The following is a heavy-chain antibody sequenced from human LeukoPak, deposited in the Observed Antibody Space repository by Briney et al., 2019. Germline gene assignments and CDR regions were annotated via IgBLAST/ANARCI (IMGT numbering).Heavy chain of an antibody. D-gene: IGHD3-22*01. J-gene: IGHJ3*02. CDR2: ISAYNGNT. Sequence: ASVKVSCKASGYTFTSYGISWVRQAPGQGLEWMGWISAYNGNTNYAQKVQGRVTMTTDTSTSTAYMELRSLRYDDTAVYYCARSYDSSVMGAFDIWGQGTMVTVSS. V-gene: IGHV1-18*01. CDR1: GYTFTSYG. CDR3: ARSYDSSVMGAFDI.